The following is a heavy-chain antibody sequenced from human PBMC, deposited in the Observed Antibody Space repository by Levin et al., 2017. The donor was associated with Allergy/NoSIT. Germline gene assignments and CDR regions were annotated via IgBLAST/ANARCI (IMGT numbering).Heavy chain of an antibody. CDR2: ISGSGGST. V-gene: IGHV3-23*01. J-gene: IGHJ4*02. CDR3: AKGWGYCSGGSCQLNGY. D-gene: IGHD2-15*01. Sequence: ASVKVSCAASGFTFSSYAMSWVRQAPGKGLEWVSAISGSGGSTYYADSVKGRFTISRDNSKNTLYLQMNSLRAEDTAVYYCAKGWGYCSGGSCQLNGYWGQGTLVTVSS. CDR1: GFTFSSYA.